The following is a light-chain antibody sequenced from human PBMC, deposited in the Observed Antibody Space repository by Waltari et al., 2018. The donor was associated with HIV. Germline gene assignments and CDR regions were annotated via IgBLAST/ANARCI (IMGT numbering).Light chain of an antibody. CDR3: SSYTSSRTPYYV. Sequence: QSALTQPASVSGSPGQSITISCTGTSSDVGGYKYVSWYQQHPGKAPKRMIYDVSNRPWGLSHRFSRYKSGNTVSLNISGLRAEDEADYVCSSYTSSRTPYYVLGTGTEVTVL. CDR2: DVS. CDR1: SSDVGGYKY. J-gene: IGLJ1*01. V-gene: IGLV2-14*01.